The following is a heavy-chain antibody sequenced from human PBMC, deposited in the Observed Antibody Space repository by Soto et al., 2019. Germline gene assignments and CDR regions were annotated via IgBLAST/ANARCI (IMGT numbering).Heavy chain of an antibody. CDR2: VYYTGRT. V-gene: IGHV4-59*01. CDR1: GGSFNYYY. CDR3: AGGDGYRISDE. D-gene: IGHD2-21*01. J-gene: IGHJ4*02. Sequence: PSETLSLTCAVSGGSFNYYYWNWIRQPPGKGLEWIGHVYYTGRTNYNPSLKSRVTISMDSSKNQFSLKMSSVTTADTALYYCAGGDGYRISDEWGQGTRVTGSS.